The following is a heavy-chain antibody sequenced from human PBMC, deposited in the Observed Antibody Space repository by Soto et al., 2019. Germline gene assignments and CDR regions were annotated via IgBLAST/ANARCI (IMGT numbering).Heavy chain of an antibody. CDR1: GVPMSYGGSS. V-gene: IGHV4-61*08. J-gene: IGHJ5*02. D-gene: IGHD2-8*02. CDR3: ARDLTGGGFFDP. CDR2: IYHSGIP. Sequence: TLYLTCSVSGVPMSYGGSSWTWLRQPPGKGLEWLGYIYHSGIPNSNPSLKRRLTMSVDTSKNQFSLNLISVTAADTAVYYCARDLTGGGFFDPWGRGTLVTVSS.